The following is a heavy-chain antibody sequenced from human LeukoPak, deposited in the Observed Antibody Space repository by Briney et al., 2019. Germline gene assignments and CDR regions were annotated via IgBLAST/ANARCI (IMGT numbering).Heavy chain of an antibody. CDR1: GFTFSSYE. J-gene: IGHJ6*04. V-gene: IGHV3-48*03. D-gene: IGHD3-10*02. CDR3: AELGITIIGGV. CDR2: ISSSGSTI. Sequence: GGSLRLSCAASGFTFSSYEMDWVRQAPGKGQEWVPYISSSGSTIYYADSVKGRFTISRDNAKKSLYLQMNSLRAEDTAVYYCAELGITIIGGVWGKGTTVTISS.